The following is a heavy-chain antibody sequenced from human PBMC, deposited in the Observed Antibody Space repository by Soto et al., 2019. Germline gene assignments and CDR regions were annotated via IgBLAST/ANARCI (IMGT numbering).Heavy chain of an antibody. CDR2: IYYSGST. J-gene: IGHJ4*02. D-gene: IGHD3-22*01. V-gene: IGHV4-39*01. CDR3: MLGSGWKDFDY. CDR1: GGSISSSSYY. Sequence: TSGTLSLTCTVSGGSISSSSYYWGWIRQPPGKGLEWIGSIYYSGSTYYNPSPKSRVTISVDTSKNQFSLKLSSVTAADTAVYYCMLGSGWKDFDYWGQGTLVTVSS.